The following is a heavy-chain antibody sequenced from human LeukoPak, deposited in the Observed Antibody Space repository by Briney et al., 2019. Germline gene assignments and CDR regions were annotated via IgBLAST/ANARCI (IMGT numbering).Heavy chain of an antibody. V-gene: IGHV3-23*01. CDR1: GLTFGFYS. D-gene: IGHD6-19*01. CDR3: AKAGYSSGWYVFDY. Sequence: GGSLRLSCAASGLTFGFYSMDWVRQAPGKGLEWVSAISGSGGSTYYADSVKGRFTISRDNSKNTLYLQMNSLRAEDTAVYYCAKAGYSSGWYVFDYWGQGTLVTVSS. CDR2: ISGSGGST. J-gene: IGHJ4*02.